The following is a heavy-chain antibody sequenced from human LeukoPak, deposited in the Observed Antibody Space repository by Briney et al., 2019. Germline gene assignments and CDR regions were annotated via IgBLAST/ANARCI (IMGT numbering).Heavy chain of an antibody. J-gene: IGHJ4*02. V-gene: IGHV5-51*01. Sequence: GESLKISCKGSGFRFTSNWIAWVRQIPGEGLEWIGIIYPGDSDTRYRPTFKGEVTISADKSINTAYLQWSSLKASDTAMYYCARTYCGGDCYYTDFDYWGQGTLVTVSS. CDR3: ARTYCGGDCYYTDFDY. CDR1: GFRFTSNW. D-gene: IGHD2-21*02. CDR2: IYPGDSDT.